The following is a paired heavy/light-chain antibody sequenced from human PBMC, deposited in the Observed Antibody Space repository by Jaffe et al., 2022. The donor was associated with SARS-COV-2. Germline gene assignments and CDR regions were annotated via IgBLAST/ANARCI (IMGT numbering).Heavy chain of an antibody. D-gene: IGHD3-10*01. V-gene: IGHV5-51*01. CDR2: VYPGDSAT. Sequence: EVQLVQSGAEVKKPGESLKISCIVSGYNFANYWIAWVRQMPGKGLEWMGIVYPGDSATKYSPSFQGQVTISADKSISTAYLQWSSLKASDTAMYYCARQYGNGGKNYYYYYYMDVWGKGTTVTVSS. J-gene: IGHJ6*03. CDR3: ARQYGNGGKNYYYYYYMDV. CDR1: GYNFANYW.
Light chain of an antibody. J-gene: IGLJ1*01. CDR2: STS. Sequence: QTVVTQEPSLTVSPGGTVTLTCASSTGAVTSSYYPNWFQQKPGQAPRALIYSTSNKHSWTPARFSGSLLGGKAALTLSGVQPEDEAEYYCLLYYGGAPVFGTGTKVTVL. V-gene: IGLV7-43*01. CDR3: LLYYGGAPV. CDR1: TGAVTSSYY.